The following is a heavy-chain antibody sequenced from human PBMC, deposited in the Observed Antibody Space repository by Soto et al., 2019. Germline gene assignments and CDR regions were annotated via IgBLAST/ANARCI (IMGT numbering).Heavy chain of an antibody. CDR1: GYTFTSYD. V-gene: IGHV1-8*01. CDR3: ARDCRSSSYNWFDP. CDR2: MNPNSGNT. Sequence: GASVKVSCKASGYTFTSYDINWVRQATGQGLEWMGWMNPNSGNTGYAQKFQGRVTMTRNTSISTAYMELSSLRSEDTAVYYCARDCRSSSYNWFDPWGQGTLVTVSS. J-gene: IGHJ5*02. D-gene: IGHD6-6*01.